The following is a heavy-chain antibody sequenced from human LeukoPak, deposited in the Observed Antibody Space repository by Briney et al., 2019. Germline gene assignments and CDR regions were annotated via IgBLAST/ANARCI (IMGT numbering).Heavy chain of an antibody. CDR1: GYTFTSYY. CDR3: ARDRDDSSGFDY. Sequence: ASVKVSCKASGYTFTSYYMHWVRQAPGQGLEGLEWMGMINPSGGSTSYAQKFQGRVTMTRDTSTSTVNMELSSLRSEDTAVYYCARDRDDSSGFDYWGQGTLVTVSS. J-gene: IGHJ4*02. V-gene: IGHV1-46*01. D-gene: IGHD3-22*01. CDR2: INPSGGST.